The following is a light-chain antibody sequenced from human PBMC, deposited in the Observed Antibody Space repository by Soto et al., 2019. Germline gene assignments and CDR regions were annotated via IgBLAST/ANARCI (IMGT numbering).Light chain of an antibody. Sequence: EIVMTQSPATLSVSPGEGVTLSCRASQSVSTNLAWYQQKPGQAPRRLIYGASFRATGIPDRFSGSGSGTEFTLTISSLQSEDFAVYYCQQYNDWPPSITFGQGTRLGIK. V-gene: IGKV3-15*01. CDR3: QQYNDWPPSIT. CDR2: GAS. J-gene: IGKJ5*01. CDR1: QSVSTN.